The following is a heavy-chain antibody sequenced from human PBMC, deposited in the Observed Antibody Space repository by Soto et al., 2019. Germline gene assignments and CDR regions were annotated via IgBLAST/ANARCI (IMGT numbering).Heavy chain of an antibody. CDR1: GFTFSSYA. CDR2: ISYDGSNK. Sequence: GGSLRLSCAASGFTFSSYAMHWVRQAPGKGLEWVAVISYDGSNKYYADSVKGRFTISRDNSKNTLYLQMNSLRAEDTAVYYCARDRTVTTNFYYYYGMDVWGQGTTVTVSS. V-gene: IGHV3-30-3*01. J-gene: IGHJ6*02. CDR3: ARDRTVTTNFYYYYGMDV. D-gene: IGHD4-4*01.